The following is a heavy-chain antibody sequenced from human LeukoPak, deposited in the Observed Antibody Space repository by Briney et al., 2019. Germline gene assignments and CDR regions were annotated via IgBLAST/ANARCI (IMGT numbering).Heavy chain of an antibody. V-gene: IGHV1-69*06. Sequence: SVKVSCKASGGTFNSYTISWVRQAPGQGLEWMGGTIPIFGTPSYAQKFQGRVTITADKSTSTAYMELSSLRSEDTAVYYCARGIYSNYEGSRFDPWGQGTLVTVSS. CDR1: GGTFNSYT. CDR2: TIPIFGTP. D-gene: IGHD4-11*01. J-gene: IGHJ5*02. CDR3: ARGIYSNYEGSRFDP.